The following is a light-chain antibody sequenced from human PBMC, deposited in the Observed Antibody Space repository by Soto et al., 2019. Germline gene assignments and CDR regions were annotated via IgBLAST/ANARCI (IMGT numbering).Light chain of an antibody. Sequence: NFMLTQPHSVSESPGKTVTISCTRSSGSIANNYVQWYQQRPGSAPTAVIHEDDQRPYGVPDRFSGSIDRSSNSVSLAISGLKTEDEADYSCQSYDSTNQGVFGGGTKVTVL. CDR3: QSYDSTNQGV. CDR2: EDD. CDR1: SGSIANNY. J-gene: IGLJ2*01. V-gene: IGLV6-57*03.